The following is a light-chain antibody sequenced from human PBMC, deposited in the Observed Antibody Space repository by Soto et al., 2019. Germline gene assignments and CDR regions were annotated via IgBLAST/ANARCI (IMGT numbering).Light chain of an antibody. CDR1: QSLSNW. J-gene: IGKJ1*01. V-gene: IGKV1-5*01. CDR2: DAS. CDR3: QQYHDYWT. Sequence: DIQMTQSPSTLSAFVGDRVTITCRASQSLSNWLAWYQKKPGKAPKLLISDASTLESGVPSRFSGSGSGTKLTITIRSMQPDDFATYYCQQYHDYWTFGQGTKVDIK.